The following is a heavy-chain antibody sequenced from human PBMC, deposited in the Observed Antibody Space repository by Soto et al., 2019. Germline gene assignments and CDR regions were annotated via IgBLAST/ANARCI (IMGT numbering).Heavy chain of an antibody. CDR2: ISPDDSET. CDR1: GYYFSSYW. V-gene: IGHV5-51*01. J-gene: IGHJ4*02. D-gene: IGHD3-22*01. CDR3: ARRDTSGYYYGDFGN. Sequence: EVQLVQSGAEVKKAGESLRISCKASGYYFSSYWIGWVRQKPGKGLEWVGIISPDDSETSYSPSFQGHVTISADKSLSTAYLQWTSLRASDSAVYFCARRDTSGYYYGDFGNWGQGTLVTVSS.